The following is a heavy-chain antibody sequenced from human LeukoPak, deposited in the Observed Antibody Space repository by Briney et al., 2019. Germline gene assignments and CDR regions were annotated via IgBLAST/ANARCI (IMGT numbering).Heavy chain of an antibody. CDR3: ARDHPYGDYYYYYMDV. CDR2: IYYSGST. CDR1: GGSISNYY. Sequence: PSETLSLTCTVSGGSISNYYWSWIRQPPGKGLEWIGYIYYSGSTKYNPSLKSRVTISVDKSKNQFSLKLSSVTAADTAVYYCARDHPYGDYYYYYMDVWGKGTTVTVSS. V-gene: IGHV4-59*12. J-gene: IGHJ6*03. D-gene: IGHD4-17*01.